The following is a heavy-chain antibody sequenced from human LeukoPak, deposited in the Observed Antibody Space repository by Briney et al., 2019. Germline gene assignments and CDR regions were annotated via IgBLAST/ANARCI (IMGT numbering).Heavy chain of an antibody. V-gene: IGHV4-59*12. CDR2: IHYSGST. CDR1: SGSISSYN. J-gene: IGHJ5*02. CDR3: ARFATRNWFDP. D-gene: IGHD5-24*01. Sequence: SETLSLTCTVSSGSISSYNWSWIRQPPGKGLEWIGYIHYSGSTNYNPSLKSRVTISVDTSKNQFSLKLSSVTAADTAVYYCARFATRNWFDPWGQGTLVTVSS.